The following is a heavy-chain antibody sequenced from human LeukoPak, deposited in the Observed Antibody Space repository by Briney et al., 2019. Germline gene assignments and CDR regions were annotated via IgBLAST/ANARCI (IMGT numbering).Heavy chain of an antibody. J-gene: IGHJ5*02. V-gene: IGHV5-51*01. CDR1: GYSFTRYW. CDR2: IYPGDSDT. Sequence: GESLKISCKGSGYSFTRYWIGWVRQMPGKGLEWMGIIYPGDSDTRYSPSFQGQVTISADKSISTAYLQWSSLKASDTAMYYCARRGYCSGGSCYSGVWFDPWGQGTLVAVSS. D-gene: IGHD2-15*01. CDR3: ARRGYCSGGSCYSGVWFDP.